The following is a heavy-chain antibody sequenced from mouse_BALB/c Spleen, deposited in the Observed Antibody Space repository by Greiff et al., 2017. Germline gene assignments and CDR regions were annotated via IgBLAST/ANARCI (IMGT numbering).Heavy chain of an antibody. V-gene: IGHV6-6*02. CDR1: GFTFSNYW. J-gene: IGHJ3*01. CDR2: IRLKSNNYAT. D-gene: IGHD1-1*01. CDR3: TSYYYGSPFAY. Sequence: EVKLVESGGGLVQPGGSMKLSCVASGFTFSNYWMNWVRQSPEKGLEWVAEIRLKSNNYATHYAESVKGRFTISRDDSKSSVYLQMNNLRAEDTGIYYCTSYYYGSPFAYWGQGTLVTVSA.